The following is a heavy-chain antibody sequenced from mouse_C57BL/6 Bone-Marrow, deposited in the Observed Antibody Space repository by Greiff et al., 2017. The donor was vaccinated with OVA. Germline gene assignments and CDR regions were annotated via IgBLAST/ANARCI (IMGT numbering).Heavy chain of an antibody. CDR2: ISNGGGST. D-gene: IGHD6-1*01. J-gene: IGHJ3*01. CDR3: ARHEGSRGFAY. Sequence: EVQGVESGGGLVQPGGSLKLSCAASGFTFSDYYMYWVRQTPEKRLEWVAYISNGGGSTYYPDTVKGRFTISRDNAKNTLYLQMSRLKSEDTAMYYCARHEGSRGFAYWGQGTLVTVSA. CDR1: GFTFSDYY. V-gene: IGHV5-12*01.